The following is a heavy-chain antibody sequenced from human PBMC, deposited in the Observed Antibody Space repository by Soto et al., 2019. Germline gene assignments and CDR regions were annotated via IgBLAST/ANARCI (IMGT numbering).Heavy chain of an antibody. CDR2: INPVLGKP. Sequence: QVLLVQASAEVQKPGSSVKVSCKASVGTFTSTAFSWVRQAPGQGLEWMGGINPVLGKPNYAQKFQARLTVTADASTTTVHTELSSLRSDDTAVYYCASSAGLDPLLNYYGLTVWGQGPTVTVSS. V-gene: IGHV1-69*01. CDR3: ASSAGLDPLLNYYGLTV. J-gene: IGHJ6*02. D-gene: IGHD6-13*01. CDR1: VGTFTSTA.